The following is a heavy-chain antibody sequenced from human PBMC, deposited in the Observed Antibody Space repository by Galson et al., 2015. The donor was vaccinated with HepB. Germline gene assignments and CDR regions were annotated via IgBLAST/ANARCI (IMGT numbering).Heavy chain of an antibody. V-gene: IGHV1-24*01. CDR2: FDPEDGET. Sequence: SVTVSCKVSGPTLTELSMHWVRQAPGKGLEWMGGFDPEDGETIYAQKFQGRVTMTEDTSTDTAYMELSSLRSEDTAVYYCATDGSGSYVYYFDYWGQGTLVTVSS. D-gene: IGHD1-26*01. CDR1: GPTLTELS. J-gene: IGHJ4*02. CDR3: ATDGSGSYVYYFDY.